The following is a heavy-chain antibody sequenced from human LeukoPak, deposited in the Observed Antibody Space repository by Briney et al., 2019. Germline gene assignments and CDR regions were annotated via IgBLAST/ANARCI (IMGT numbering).Heavy chain of an antibody. V-gene: IGHV4-59*01. CDR2: IYYSGST. CDR3: ARAEYDFWSGYYGY. Sequence: PSETLSLTCTVSGGSISSYYWSWIRQPPGKGLEWIGYIYYSGSTNYNPSLKSRVTISVDTSKNQFSLKLSSVSAADTAVYYCARAEYDFWSGYYGYWGQGTLVTVSS. J-gene: IGHJ4*02. CDR1: GGSISSYY. D-gene: IGHD3-3*01.